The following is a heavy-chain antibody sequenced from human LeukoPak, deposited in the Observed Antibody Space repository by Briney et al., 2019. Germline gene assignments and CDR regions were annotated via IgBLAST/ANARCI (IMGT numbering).Heavy chain of an antibody. CDR1: GYTFINYY. D-gene: IGHD3-10*01. CDR2: INPSSGST. CDR3: ATMGVIIPHGYYYGMDV. J-gene: IGHJ6*02. V-gene: IGHV1-46*04. Sequence: ASVKVSCKASGYTFINYYMNWVRRAPGQGLEWMGMINPSSGSTTYAQNLQGRVTMTRDTSTTTVYMELSSLRSEDTAVYYCATMGVIIPHGYYYGMDVWGQGTTVTVSS.